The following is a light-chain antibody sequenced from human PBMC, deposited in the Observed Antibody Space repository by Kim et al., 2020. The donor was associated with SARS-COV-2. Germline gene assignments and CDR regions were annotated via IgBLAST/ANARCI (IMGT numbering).Light chain of an antibody. CDR1: QSVSSSY. Sequence: SPGERATLSCRARQSVSSSYLAWYQQTPGQAPRLLIYGASSRATGIPDRFSGSGSGTDFTLTISRLEPEDFAVYYCQQYGSSPRYTFGQGTKLEI. CDR2: GAS. CDR3: QQYGSSPRYT. V-gene: IGKV3-20*01. J-gene: IGKJ2*01.